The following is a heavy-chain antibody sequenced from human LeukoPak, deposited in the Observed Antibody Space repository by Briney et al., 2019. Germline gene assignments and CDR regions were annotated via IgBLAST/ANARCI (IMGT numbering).Heavy chain of an antibody. J-gene: IGHJ3*02. CDR2: IYYSGST. CDR3: ARDHDAFDI. CDR1: GGSISGYY. Sequence: KPSETLSPTCTVSGGSISGYYWSWIRQPPGKGLEWIGYIYYSGSTNYNPSLKSRVTISVDTSKNQFSLKLNSVTAADTAVYYCARDHDAFDIWGQGTMVTVSS. V-gene: IGHV4-59*13.